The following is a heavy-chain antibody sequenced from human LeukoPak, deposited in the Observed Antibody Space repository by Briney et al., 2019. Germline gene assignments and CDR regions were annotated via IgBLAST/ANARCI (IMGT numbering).Heavy chain of an antibody. CDR2: IIPMFCTA. Sequence: SVNVSCKAFGRTYSNYSITWVRQPPGRGREWMGRIIPMFCTANYAQKFQGRVTITTDESTSTDYMELGSLRSEDTAVYYCARGDGYGYSWFDCWGQGTLVTVSS. CDR3: ARGDGYGYSWFDC. CDR1: GRTYSNYS. D-gene: IGHD5-24*01. V-gene: IGHV1-69*05. J-gene: IGHJ5*01.